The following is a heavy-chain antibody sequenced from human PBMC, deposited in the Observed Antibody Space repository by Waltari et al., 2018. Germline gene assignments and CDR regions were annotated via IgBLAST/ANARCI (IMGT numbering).Heavy chain of an antibody. CDR2: IKGDGSVK. Sequence: EVLLVESGGGFVQSGGSLTLSCAASGFTFSRYWMTWVRQAPGKGREWVGTIKGDGSVKHYVDSVKGRFTISRDNANNSLHLHLDSLGPEDTAVYFCARDENNLENFFDYWGQGTPVAVSS. J-gene: IGHJ4*02. CDR3: ARDENNLENFFDY. V-gene: IGHV3-7*04. D-gene: IGHD1-1*01. CDR1: GFTFSRYW.